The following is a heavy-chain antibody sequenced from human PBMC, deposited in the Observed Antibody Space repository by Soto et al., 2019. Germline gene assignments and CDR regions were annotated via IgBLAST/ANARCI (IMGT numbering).Heavy chain of an antibody. J-gene: IGHJ6*02. Sequence: PWWSLRLSCSGSVFTRNSYSMNWLHQAPGKGLEWVSYLSISRSTIYCADSVKGRFTISRDDAKNSLYLQMNSLRDDDTAVYFCVRGRSDSLMDVWGQGTTVTVSS. CDR1: VFTRNSYS. CDR2: LSISRSTI. CDR3: VRGRSDSLMDV. V-gene: IGHV3-48*02.